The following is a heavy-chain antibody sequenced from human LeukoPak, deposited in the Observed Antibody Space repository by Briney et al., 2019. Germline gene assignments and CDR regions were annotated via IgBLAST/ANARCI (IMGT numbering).Heavy chain of an antibody. V-gene: IGHV1-69*13. CDR2: IIPIFGTA. CDR1: GGTFSSYA. CDR3: AQSGGDTVTRFDY. D-gene: IGHD4-11*01. J-gene: IGHJ4*02. Sequence: ASVKVSCKASGGTFSSYAISWVRQAPGQGLECMGGIIPIFGTANYAQKFQGRVTITADESTSTAYMELSSLRYEDTAVYYCAQSGGDTVTRFDYWGQGTLVTVSS.